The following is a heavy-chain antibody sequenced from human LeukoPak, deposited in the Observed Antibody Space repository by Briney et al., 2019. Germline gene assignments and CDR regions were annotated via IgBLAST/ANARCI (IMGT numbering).Heavy chain of an antibody. CDR2: IYYSGST. D-gene: IGHD2-15*01. CDR3: ARSTYCSGGSCSHNWFDP. Sequence: PGGSLRLSCAASGFTFSSYAMSWVRQPPGKGLEWIGSIYYSGSTYYNPSLKSRVTISVDTSKNQFSLKLSSVTAADTAVYYCARSTYCSGGSCSHNWFDPWGQGTLVTVSS. J-gene: IGHJ5*02. V-gene: IGHV4-38-2*01. CDR1: GFTFSSYA.